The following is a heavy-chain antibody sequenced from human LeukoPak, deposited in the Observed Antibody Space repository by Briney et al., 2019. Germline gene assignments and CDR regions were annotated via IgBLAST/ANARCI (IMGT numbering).Heavy chain of an antibody. CDR1: GYTFTSYD. J-gene: IGHJ6*03. V-gene: IGHV1-8*03. D-gene: IGHD3-16*01. Sequence: ASVEVSCKASGYTFTSYDINWVRQATGQGLEWMGWMNPNSGNTGYAQKFQGRVTITRNTSISTAYMELSSLRSEDTAVYYCARGSRGSFYYYYYYMDVWGKGTTVTISS. CDR3: ARGSRGSFYYYYYYMDV. CDR2: MNPNSGNT.